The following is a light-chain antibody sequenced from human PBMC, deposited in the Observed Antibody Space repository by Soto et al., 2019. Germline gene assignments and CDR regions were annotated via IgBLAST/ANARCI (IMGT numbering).Light chain of an antibody. J-gene: IGLJ3*02. CDR1: SSDVGGYNY. Sequence: QSALTQPASVSGSPGQSITISCTGTSSDVGGYNYVSWYQQHPGKAPKLIIYEVTHRPSGVSSRFYGSRSGNTASLTISGIQAEDEADYYCKSRTTRKTMVFGGGTKVT. CDR2: EVT. CDR3: KSRTTRKTMV. V-gene: IGLV2-14*01.